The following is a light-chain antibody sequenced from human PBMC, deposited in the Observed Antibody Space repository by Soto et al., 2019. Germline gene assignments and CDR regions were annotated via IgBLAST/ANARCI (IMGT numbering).Light chain of an antibody. J-gene: IGKJ1*01. CDR1: QSLVHSDGNTY. CDR3: TQATQFPLT. V-gene: IGKV2-24*01. CDR2: KIS. Sequence: DIVMTQTPLSSPVTLGQPASISCRSSQSLVHSDGNTYLSWLQQWPGQPPRLLIYKISNRCSGVPDRFSGSGAGKDFTLKISRVEAEDVRVYYCTQATQFPLTFGQGTKVEIK.